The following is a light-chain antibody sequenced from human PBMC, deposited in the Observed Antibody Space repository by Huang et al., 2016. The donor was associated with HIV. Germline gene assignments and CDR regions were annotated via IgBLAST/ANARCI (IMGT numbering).Light chain of an antibody. CDR2: TAS. CDR1: QSVSSSY. V-gene: IGKV3-20*01. Sequence: ENVLTQYPVTLSLSPGERATLSCRASQSVSSSYLAWFQQKPGQAPRFLMYTASSRATGIPDRFSGSGSGTDFTLTITRLEPEDFAVYYCQQYGTSPTFGGGTKVEIK. J-gene: IGKJ4*01. CDR3: QQYGTSPT.